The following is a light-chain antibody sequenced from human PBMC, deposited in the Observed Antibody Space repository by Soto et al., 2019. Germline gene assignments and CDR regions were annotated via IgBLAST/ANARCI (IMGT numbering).Light chain of an antibody. CDR3: CSFAGSDTLI. Sequence: QSGLTQPRSVSGSPGQSVTISCTGTSSDVGAYNYVSWYQQHPGKAPKVMVYDVSKRPSGVPDRFSGSKSDNTAALTISGLQAEDEADYYCCSFAGSDTLIFGGGTKLTVL. V-gene: IGLV2-11*01. J-gene: IGLJ2*01. CDR1: SSDVGAYNY. CDR2: DVS.